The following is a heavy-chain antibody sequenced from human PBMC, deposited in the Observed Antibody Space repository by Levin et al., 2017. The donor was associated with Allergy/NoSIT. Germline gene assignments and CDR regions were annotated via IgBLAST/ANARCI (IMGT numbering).Heavy chain of an antibody. D-gene: IGHD3-3*01. CDR3: ARVGIDFWGVYQKSWGYMDV. Sequence: ASVKVSCKASGYNFTNYGISWVRQAPGQGLEWMGWISAYNDNTNYAQKFQGRVTMTIQTSTNTAYMELRSLRSDDTAVYYCARVGIDFWGVYQKSWGYMDVWGQGTTVTVSS. J-gene: IGHJ6*03. CDR1: GYNFTNYG. CDR2: ISAYNDNT. V-gene: IGHV1-18*01.